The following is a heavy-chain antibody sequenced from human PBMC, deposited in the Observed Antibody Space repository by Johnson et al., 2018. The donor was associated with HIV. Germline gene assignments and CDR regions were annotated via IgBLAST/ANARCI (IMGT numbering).Heavy chain of an antibody. CDR2: IGTAGDT. V-gene: IGHV3-13*01. Sequence: VQLVESGGGVVQPGRSLRLSCAASGFTFDDYGMSWVRQATGKGLEWVSGIGTAGDTYYADSVKGRFTISREDAKNSLYLQMNSLRAGDTAVYYCARGGSHITIFGVDINMGAFDIWGQGTMVTVSS. CDR1: GFTFDDYG. D-gene: IGHD3-3*01. J-gene: IGHJ3*02. CDR3: ARGGSHITIFGVDINMGAFDI.